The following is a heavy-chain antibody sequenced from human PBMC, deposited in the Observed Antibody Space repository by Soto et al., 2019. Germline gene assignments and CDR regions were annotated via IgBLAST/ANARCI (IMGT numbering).Heavy chain of an antibody. D-gene: IGHD3-3*01. CDR3: VHSGWSESHNVADAFDV. CDR2: IYWDDDK. CDR1: GFSLSTTSVG. J-gene: IGHJ3*01. Sequence: QITLKESGPTLVKPTQTLTLTCTFSGFSLSTTSVGVGWIRQPPGKDLEWLALIYWDDDKRYNPSLKSRLTTTKDTSKNPVVLTMTNMYPVDTATYHCVHSGWSESHNVADAFDVWGQGTMVPVSS. V-gene: IGHV2-5*02.